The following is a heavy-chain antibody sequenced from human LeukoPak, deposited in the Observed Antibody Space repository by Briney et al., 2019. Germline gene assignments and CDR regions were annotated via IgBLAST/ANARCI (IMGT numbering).Heavy chain of an antibody. J-gene: IGHJ4*02. Sequence: PGGSLRLSCAASGFTFSSYGMHWVRQAPGKGLEWVAVISYDGSNKYYADSVKGRFTISRDNSKNTLYLQMNSLRAEDTAVFYCARVGTVAGTGYFDYWGQGTLVTVSS. CDR1: GFTFSSYG. CDR3: ARVGTVAGTGYFDY. V-gene: IGHV3-30*03. CDR2: ISYDGSNK. D-gene: IGHD6-19*01.